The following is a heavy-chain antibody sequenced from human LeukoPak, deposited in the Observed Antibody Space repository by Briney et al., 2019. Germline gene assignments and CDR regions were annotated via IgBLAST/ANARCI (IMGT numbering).Heavy chain of an antibody. J-gene: IGHJ6*03. D-gene: IGHD2-15*01. CDR2: ISGSGGST. Sequence: GGSLRLSCAASGFTFSSYAMSWVRQAPGKGLEWVSAISGSGGSTYYADSVKGRFTISRDNSKNTLYLQINSLRAEDTAVYYCAKESCSGGSCYVDYYYYYMDVWGKGTTVTVSS. CDR1: GFTFSSYA. CDR3: AKESCSGGSCYVDYYYYYMDV. V-gene: IGHV3-23*01.